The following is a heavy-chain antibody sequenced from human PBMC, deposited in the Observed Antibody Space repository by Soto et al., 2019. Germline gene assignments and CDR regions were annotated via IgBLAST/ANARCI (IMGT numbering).Heavy chain of an antibody. J-gene: IGHJ4*02. V-gene: IGHV3-23*01. CDR1: GFTFSIYD. D-gene: IGHD2-2*01. Sequence: PGGSLSLSCAASGFTFSIYDMHWVRQAPGKGLEWVSGIIAGGGSKYYPDSVKGRFTISRDNSENTLYLQMNSLRAEDTAVYYCAKYCTSSSCHDRYFDYWGQGTLVTVSS. CDR3: AKYCTSSSCHDRYFDY. CDR2: IIAGGGSK.